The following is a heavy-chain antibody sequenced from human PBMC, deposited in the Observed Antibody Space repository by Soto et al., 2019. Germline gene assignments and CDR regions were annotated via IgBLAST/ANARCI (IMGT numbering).Heavy chain of an antibody. CDR2: IYHAGSV. CDR1: GYSIASGYY. Sequence: SETLSLTCAVSGYSIASGYYWAWIRQSPGKGLEWIGSIYHAGSVYYNPSLNSRDAVSLDTSKNHFSLKLTFVTAADTAVYYCARTFDYYGMDVWGQGTTVTVSS. V-gene: IGHV4-38-2*01. CDR3: ARTFDYYGMDV. J-gene: IGHJ6*02.